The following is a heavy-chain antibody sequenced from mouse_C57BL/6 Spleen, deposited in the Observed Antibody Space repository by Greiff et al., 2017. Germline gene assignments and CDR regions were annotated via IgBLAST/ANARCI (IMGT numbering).Heavy chain of an antibody. J-gene: IGHJ4*01. CDR1: GYSFTGYY. D-gene: IGHD1-3*01. Sequence: EVQLQQSGPELVKPGASVKISCKASGYSFTGYYMNWVKQSPEKSLEWIGEINPSTGGTTYNQKFKAKATLTVDKSSSTAYMQLKSLTSEDSAVYYCARSELIYYYAMDYWGQGTSVTVSS. CDR3: ARSELIYYYAMDY. V-gene: IGHV1-42*01. CDR2: INPSTGGT.